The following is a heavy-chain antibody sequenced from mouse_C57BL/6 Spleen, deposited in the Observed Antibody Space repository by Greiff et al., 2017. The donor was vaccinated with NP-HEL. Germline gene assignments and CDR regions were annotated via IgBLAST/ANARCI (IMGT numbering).Heavy chain of an antibody. CDR2: IYPSDSET. CDR3: ARLNWDEFAY. J-gene: IGHJ3*01. V-gene: IGHV1-61*01. CDR1: GYTFTSYW. D-gene: IGHD4-1*01. Sequence: QVQLQQPGAELVRPGSSVKLSCKASGYTFTSYWMDWVKQRPGQGLEWIGNIYPSDSETHYNQKFKDKATLTVDKSSSTAYMQLSSLTSEDSAVYYCARLNWDEFAYWGQGTLVTVSA.